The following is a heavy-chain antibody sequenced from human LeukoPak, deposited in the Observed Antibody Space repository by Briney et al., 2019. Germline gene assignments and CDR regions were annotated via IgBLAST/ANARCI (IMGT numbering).Heavy chain of an antibody. V-gene: IGHV4-4*02. Sequence: SETLSLTCAVSGGSITSSNWWSWVRQPPGKGLEWIGEIGHSGNTNYNPSLKSRVSVSVDKSKNQFSLKMNSVTAADTAVYYCAKDRMTTVTNRRYNWFDPWGQGTLVTVSS. D-gene: IGHD4-17*01. CDR3: AKDRMTTVTNRRYNWFDP. CDR2: IGHSGNT. J-gene: IGHJ5*02. CDR1: GGSITSSNW.